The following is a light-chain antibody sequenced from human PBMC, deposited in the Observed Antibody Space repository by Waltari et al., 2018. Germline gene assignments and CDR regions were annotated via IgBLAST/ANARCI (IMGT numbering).Light chain of an antibody. CDR3: QSYDSRNVV. Sequence: NFMLTQPPSVSESPGKTVTISCTGSGGTVASHYVHWYRQRPGSAPTTVMYKDNRRPSGVPDRFSGSVDSSSNSASLRISGLQAEDEGDYYCQSYDSRNVVFGGGTRLTVL. CDR1: GGTVASHY. V-gene: IGLV6-57*02. J-gene: IGLJ2*01. CDR2: KDN.